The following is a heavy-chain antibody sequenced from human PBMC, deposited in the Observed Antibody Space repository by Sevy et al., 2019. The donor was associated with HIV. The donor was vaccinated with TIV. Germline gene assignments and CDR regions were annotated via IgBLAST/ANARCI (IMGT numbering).Heavy chain of an antibody. CDR3: ARDSPGYGGYSY. D-gene: IGHD1-26*01. J-gene: IGHJ4*01. CDR1: RFTFKTYW. V-gene: IGHV3-7*01. CDR2: IKEDGSAK. Sequence: GGSLRLSCAASRFTFKTYWMSWVRQAPGKGLEGVGNIKEDGSAKYYADSVRGRFTISRDNAKNSLYLQMSSLRVEDTAGYYCARDSPGYGGYSYWGQGTLVTVSS.